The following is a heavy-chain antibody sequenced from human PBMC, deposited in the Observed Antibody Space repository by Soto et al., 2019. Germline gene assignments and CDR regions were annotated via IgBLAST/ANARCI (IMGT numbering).Heavy chain of an antibody. CDR3: STVRTY. Sequence: GGSLRLSCAASGFTFSKTYRNWVRQAPGKGLEWVGRIKPKTDGGTTDYAAPVEGRFTISRDDSKNTLYLQMNSLKTDDTAVYYCSTVRTYWGQGTLVTVSS. CDR2: IKPKTDGGTT. V-gene: IGHV3-15*01. D-gene: IGHD3-10*01. CDR1: GFTFSKTY. J-gene: IGHJ4*02.